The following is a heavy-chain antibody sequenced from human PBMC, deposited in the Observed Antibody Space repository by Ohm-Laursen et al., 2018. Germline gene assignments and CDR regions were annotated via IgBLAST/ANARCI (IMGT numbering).Heavy chain of an antibody. D-gene: IGHD6-13*01. V-gene: IGHV3-9*01. Sequence: SLRLSCAASGFTFGDYGLHWVRQAPGKGLEWVSSITWDSGSIGYADSVEGRFTVSRDNARNSLYLQMNSLRSEDTALYYCAKDSGGRTQQVAEKGIDLWGQGTLVTVSS. CDR2: ITWDSGSI. CDR1: GFTFGDYG. J-gene: IGHJ1*01. CDR3: AKDSGGRTQQVAEKGIDL.